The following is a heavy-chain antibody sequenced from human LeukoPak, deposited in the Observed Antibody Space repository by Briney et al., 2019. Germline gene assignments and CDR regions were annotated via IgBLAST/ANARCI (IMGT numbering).Heavy chain of an antibody. J-gene: IGHJ4*02. CDR2: IYYSGST. Sequence: PSETLSPTCTVSGGSISSYYWSWIRQPPGKGLERIGYIYYSGSTNYNPSLKSRVTISVDTSKNQFSLKLSSVTAADTAVYYCARVPRGYSYYFDYWGQGTLVTVSS. V-gene: IGHV4-59*12. CDR1: GGSISSYY. CDR3: ARVPRGYSYYFDY. D-gene: IGHD3-22*01.